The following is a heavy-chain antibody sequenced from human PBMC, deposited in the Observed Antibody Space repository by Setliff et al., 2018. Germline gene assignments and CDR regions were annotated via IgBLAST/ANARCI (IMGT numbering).Heavy chain of an antibody. D-gene: IGHD5-12*01. CDR2: ITSTYI. CDR1: GFTFSDYY. Sequence: GGSLRLSCAASGFTFSDYYMSWIRQAPGKGLEWVSYITSTYIYYADSVKGRFTISRDNSKNSLYLHMNSLRAEDTAVYYCTRARDIAPTYYYMDVWGKGTTVTVSS. CDR3: TRARDIAPTYYYMDV. V-gene: IGHV3-11*06. J-gene: IGHJ6*03.